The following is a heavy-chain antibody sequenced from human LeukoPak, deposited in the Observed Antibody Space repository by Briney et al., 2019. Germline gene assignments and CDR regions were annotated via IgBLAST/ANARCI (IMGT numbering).Heavy chain of an antibody. CDR1: GFSFSNYG. J-gene: IGHJ4*02. CDR3: ARSNNGGWGYCDY. V-gene: IGHV3-33*01. Sequence: GRSLRLSCAASGFSFSNYGMHWVRQAPGKGLEWVAVIWYDGSNKYYADSVKGRFTISRDNSKNTLYVQMSSLRAEDTAVYYCARSNNGGWGYCDYWGQGSLVTVAS. D-gene: IGHD3-16*01. CDR2: IWYDGSNK.